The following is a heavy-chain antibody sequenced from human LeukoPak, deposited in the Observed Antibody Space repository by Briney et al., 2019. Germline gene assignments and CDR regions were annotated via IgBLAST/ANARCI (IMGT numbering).Heavy chain of an antibody. V-gene: IGHV1-46*01. CDR2: INPSGGST. CDR1: GYTFTSYY. CDR3: ARWEVVPAAILHGWFDP. J-gene: IGHJ5*02. Sequence: ASVKVSCKASGYTFTSYYMHWVRQAPGQGLEWMGIINPSGGSTSYAQKFQGRVTISVDTSKNQFSLKLSSVTAADTAVYYCARWEVVPAAILHGWFDPWGQGTLVTVSS. D-gene: IGHD2-2*02.